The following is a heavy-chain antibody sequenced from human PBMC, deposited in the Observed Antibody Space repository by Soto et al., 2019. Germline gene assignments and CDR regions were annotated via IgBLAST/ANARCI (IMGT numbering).Heavy chain of an antibody. Sequence: QVQLRESGPRLVKPSGTLSLTCAVSGGSVSSSYWWTWVRQAPGKGLQWIGEIYHTGITNYNPSLRIRLSMSVDKSNTEFSLSLTSVTAAYTAVYYCATLPPRIVVVFTATPTWCQGMVVTVSS. V-gene: IGHV4-4*02. D-gene: IGHD2-21*01. CDR1: GGSVSSSYW. CDR2: IYHTGIT. CDR3: ATLPPRIVVVFTATPT. J-gene: IGHJ4*02.